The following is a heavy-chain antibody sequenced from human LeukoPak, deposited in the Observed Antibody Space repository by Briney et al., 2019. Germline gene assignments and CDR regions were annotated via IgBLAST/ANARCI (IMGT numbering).Heavy chain of an antibody. Sequence: GGSLRLSCAASGFIFSNYAINWVRQAPGKGLEWVSGISGSGQSTYYADSVKGRFTFSRDNSKNTLYLQMDSLRVEDTAVYYCARDNGWSADFWGQGTLVTVSS. CDR3: ARDNGWSADF. V-gene: IGHV3-23*01. CDR1: GFIFSNYA. J-gene: IGHJ4*02. D-gene: IGHD2-15*01. CDR2: ISGSGQST.